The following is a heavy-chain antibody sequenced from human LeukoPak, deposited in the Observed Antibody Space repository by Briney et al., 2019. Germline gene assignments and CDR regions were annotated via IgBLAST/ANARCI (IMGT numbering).Heavy chain of an antibody. J-gene: IGHJ3*02. V-gene: IGHV3-66*01. CDR1: GFTVSSNY. CDR3: ARDRAAGYADAFDI. Sequence: GGSLRLSCAASGFTVSSNYMTWVRQAPGKGLEWVSVIYSGGSTYYADSVKGRFTISRDNSKNTLYLQMNSLRAEDTAVYYCARDRAAGYADAFDIWGQRTMVTVSS. CDR2: IYSGGST. D-gene: IGHD6-25*01.